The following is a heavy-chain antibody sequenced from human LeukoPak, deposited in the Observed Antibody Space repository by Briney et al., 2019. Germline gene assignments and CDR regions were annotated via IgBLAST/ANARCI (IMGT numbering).Heavy chain of an antibody. CDR1: GGTFSSYA. CDR3: LLGSGSYPFQH. V-gene: IGHV1-18*01. Sequence: ASVKVSCKASGGTFSSYAISWVRQAPGQGLEWMGWISAYNGNTNYAQKLQGRVTMTTDTSTSTAYMELRSLRSDDTAVYYCLLGSGSYPFQHWGQGTLVTVSS. D-gene: IGHD3-10*01. CDR2: ISAYNGNT. J-gene: IGHJ1*01.